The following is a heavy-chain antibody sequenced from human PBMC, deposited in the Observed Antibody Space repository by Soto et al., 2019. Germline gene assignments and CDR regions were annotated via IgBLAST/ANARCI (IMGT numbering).Heavy chain of an antibody. V-gene: IGHV3-23*01. D-gene: IGHD3-22*01. J-gene: IGHJ4*02. CDR2: ISGSGDRT. CDR3: VKDDGGYPSTAPH. Sequence: EVQLLESGGGLVQPGGSLRLSCAASGITISNYTMSWVRQAPGKGLDWVSGISGSGDRTYYADSAKGRFTISKDISKNSLSLQLDSLRVEDTAVYFCVKDDGGYPSTAPHWGQGTLVTVSS. CDR1: GITISNYT.